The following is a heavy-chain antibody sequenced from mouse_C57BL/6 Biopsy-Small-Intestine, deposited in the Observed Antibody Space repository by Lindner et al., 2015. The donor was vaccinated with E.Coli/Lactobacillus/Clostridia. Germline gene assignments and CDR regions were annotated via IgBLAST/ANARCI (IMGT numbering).Heavy chain of an antibody. V-gene: IGHV1-9*01. Sequence: VQLQESGAELMKPGASVKLSCKATGYTFTGYWIEWVKQRPGHGLEWIGEILPGSDITNYNEKFKGKATFTADTSSNTAYIQLSSLTTEDSAIYYCARDGYPWFAYWGQGTLVTVSA. CDR2: ILPGSDIT. CDR3: ARDGYPWFAY. D-gene: IGHD2-3*01. J-gene: IGHJ3*01. CDR1: GYTFTGYW.